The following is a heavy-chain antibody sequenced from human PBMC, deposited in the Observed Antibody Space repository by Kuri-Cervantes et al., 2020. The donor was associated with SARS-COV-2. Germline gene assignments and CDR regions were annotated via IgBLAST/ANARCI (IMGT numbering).Heavy chain of an antibody. V-gene: IGHV3-21*01. CDR1: GFTFSSYR. Sequence: GGSLRLSCAASGFTFSSYRMNWVRQAPGKGLEWVSSISSSSSYIYYADSVKGRFTISRDNAKNSLYLQMNSLRAEDTAVYYCAREIQLWKPIDYWGQGTLVTVSS. CDR2: ISSSSSYI. D-gene: IGHD5-18*01. CDR3: AREIQLWKPIDY. J-gene: IGHJ4*02.